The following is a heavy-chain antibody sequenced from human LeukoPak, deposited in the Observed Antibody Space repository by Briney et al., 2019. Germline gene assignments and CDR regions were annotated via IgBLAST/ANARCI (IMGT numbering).Heavy chain of an antibody. J-gene: IGHJ4*02. D-gene: IGHD1-26*01. Sequence: GGSLRLSCVASGFTFSTHWTIWVRQAPGKGLEWVANIKQDGSEKYYVDSVKGRFIISRDNAKNSLYLQMNSLRAEDTAVYYCANALGAHYFDSWGQGILVTVSS. CDR3: ANALGAHYFDS. CDR2: IKQDGSEK. CDR1: GFTFSTHW. V-gene: IGHV3-7*05.